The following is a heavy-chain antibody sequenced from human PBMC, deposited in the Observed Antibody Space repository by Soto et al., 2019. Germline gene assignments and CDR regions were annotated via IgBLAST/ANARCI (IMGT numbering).Heavy chain of an antibody. V-gene: IGHV4-59*08. CDR1: AGSISSYY. J-gene: IGHJ5*02. Sequence: SETLSLTCTVSAGSISSYYSSWIRQPPGKALEWIGYIYYSGSTNYNPSLKSRVTISVDTSKNQLPLKRSSGTAADTAVYYCARHVGFTSSWYGPWGQGTLVTVSS. CDR3: ARHVGFTSSWYGP. D-gene: IGHD2-2*01. CDR2: IYYSGST.